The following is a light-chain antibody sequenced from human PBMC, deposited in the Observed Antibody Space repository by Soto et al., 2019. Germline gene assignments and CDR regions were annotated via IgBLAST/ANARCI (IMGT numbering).Light chain of an antibody. CDR2: GAS. Sequence: IQMTHSLSSLSDSAGDRVAITCGASRGIGNDLGCYQQQPGKDPERLIYGASRLQSGVPSGSSGSGAGTEVTLTISSRQHDDVAGDYCLQQNGYPRTFGQGTKVDIK. CDR1: RGIGND. J-gene: IGKJ1*01. V-gene: IGKV1-17*01. CDR3: LQQNGYPRT.